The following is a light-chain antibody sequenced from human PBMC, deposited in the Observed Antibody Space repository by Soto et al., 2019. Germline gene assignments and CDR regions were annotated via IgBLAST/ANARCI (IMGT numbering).Light chain of an antibody. Sequence: QSVLTQPPSASGTPGQRVTISCSGSSSNIGSNTVNWYQQLPGTAPKLLIYSNNQRPSGVSSRFSGSKSGYTASLTVSGLQAEDTADYYCCSYAGRSTWVFGGGTKLTVL. V-gene: IGLV1-44*01. CDR2: SNN. CDR3: CSYAGRSTWV. J-gene: IGLJ3*02. CDR1: SSNIGSNT.